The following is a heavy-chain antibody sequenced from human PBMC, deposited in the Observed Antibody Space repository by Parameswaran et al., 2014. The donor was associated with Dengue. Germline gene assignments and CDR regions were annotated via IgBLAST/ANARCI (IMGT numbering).Heavy chain of an antibody. CDR2: IYYSGST. Sequence: GSLRLSCTVSGGSVSSSSYYWGWVRQPPGKGLEWIGSIYYSGSTDYNPSLKSRVTISVDTSKNQFSLKLSSVIAADTAVYYCARDTSGSFYYYGMDIWGQGTMVTVSS. J-gene: IGHJ6*02. D-gene: IGHD3-10*01. CDR3: ARDTSGSFYYYGMDI. V-gene: IGHV4-39*07. CDR1: GGSVSSSSYY.